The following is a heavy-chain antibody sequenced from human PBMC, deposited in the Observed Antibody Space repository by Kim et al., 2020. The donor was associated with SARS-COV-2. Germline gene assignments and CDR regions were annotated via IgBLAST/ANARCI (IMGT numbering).Heavy chain of an antibody. D-gene: IGHD3-10*01. Sequence: GSLRLSCAASGFTFRSYEMNWVRQAPGKGLEWVSYISSSGSTIYYADSVKGRFTISRDSAKNSLYLQMNSLRAEDTAVYYCARHSGMAGYFDYWGQGTL. CDR2: ISSSGSTI. CDR1: GFTFRSYE. CDR3: ARHSGMAGYFDY. J-gene: IGHJ4*02. V-gene: IGHV3-48*03.